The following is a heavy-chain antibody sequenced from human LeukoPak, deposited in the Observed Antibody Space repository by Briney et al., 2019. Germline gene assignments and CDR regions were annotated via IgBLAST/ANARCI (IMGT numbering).Heavy chain of an antibody. CDR1: GFTFSSYS. CDR3: ARDLYCSSTSCYMDFFDY. D-gene: IGHD2-2*02. CDR2: ISSSSSYI. Sequence: SGGSLRLSCAASGFTFSSYSMNWVRQAPGKGLEWVSSISSSSSYIYYADSVKGRFTISRDNAKNSLYLQMNSLRAEDTAVYYCARDLYCSSTSCYMDFFDYWGQGTLVTVSS. V-gene: IGHV3-21*01. J-gene: IGHJ4*02.